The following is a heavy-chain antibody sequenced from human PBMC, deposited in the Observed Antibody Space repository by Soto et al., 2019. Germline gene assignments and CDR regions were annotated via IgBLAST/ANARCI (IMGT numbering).Heavy chain of an antibody. CDR1: GYTFTGYY. CDR3: ARDLGVSFGRIAARSGEEYYYYGMDV. CDR2: INPNSGGT. V-gene: IGHV1-2*04. Sequence: ASVKVSCKASGYTFTGYYMHWVRQAPGQGLEWMGWINPNSGGTNYAQKFQGWVTMTRDTSISTAYMELSRLRSDDTAVYYCARDLGVSFGRIAARSGEEYYYYGMDVWGQGTTVTVSS. J-gene: IGHJ6*02. D-gene: IGHD6-6*01.